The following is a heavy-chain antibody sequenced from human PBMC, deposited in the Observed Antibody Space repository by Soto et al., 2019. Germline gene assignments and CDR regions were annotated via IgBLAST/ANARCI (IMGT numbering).Heavy chain of an antibody. CDR3: ARRAVVAVTGSLDNWLDP. CDR2: IYYSGST. Sequence: SETLSLTCTVSGGSIRSYYLSWIRQHTGKGLEWIGYIYYSGSTYYNPSLMSRVTISVDTSRNQFSLKVNSVTAADTAMYYCARRAVVAVTGSLDNWLDPWGQGILVTVSS. D-gene: IGHD2-21*01. V-gene: IGHV4-59*01. J-gene: IGHJ5*02. CDR1: GGSIRSYY.